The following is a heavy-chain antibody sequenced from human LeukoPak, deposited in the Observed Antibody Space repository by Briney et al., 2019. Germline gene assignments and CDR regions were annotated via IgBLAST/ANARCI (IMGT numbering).Heavy chain of an antibody. J-gene: IGHJ6*02. CDR3: ARALDTAMVLDYYYYYGMDV. D-gene: IGHD5-18*01. CDR1: GFTFSDYY. CDR2: TSSSGSTI. Sequence: GGSLRLSCAASGFTFSDYYMSWIRQAPGKGLEWVSYTSSSGSTIYYADSVKGRFTISRDNAKNSLYLQMNSLRAEDTAVYYCARALDTAMVLDYYYYYGMDVWGQGTTVTVSS. V-gene: IGHV3-11*01.